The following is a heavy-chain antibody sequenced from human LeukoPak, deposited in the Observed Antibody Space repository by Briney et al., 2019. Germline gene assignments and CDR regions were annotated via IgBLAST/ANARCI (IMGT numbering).Heavy chain of an antibody. CDR3: APSRTFDS. V-gene: IGHV3-74*01. CDR2: IYSDGSST. J-gene: IGHJ4*02. CDR1: GCTFSGYA. Sequence: PGGSLRLSCAASGCTFSGYARNWVRQPPGKGLVWVARIYSDGSSTSYADSVKGRFAISRDNAKSTLYQQMSSLRARDTAVYYCAPSRTFDSWGQGTLVTVSS.